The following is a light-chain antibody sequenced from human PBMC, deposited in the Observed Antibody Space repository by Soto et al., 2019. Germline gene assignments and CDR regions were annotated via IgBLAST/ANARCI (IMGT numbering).Light chain of an antibody. CDR2: EVS. Sequence: QSALTQPASVSGSPGQSITISCTGTSSDVGGYNYVSWYQQHPGKAPKVMIYEVSYRPSGVSNRFSGSKSGNTASLTISELQAEDEADYYCSSYTISSTVVFGGGTKLTVL. J-gene: IGLJ2*01. V-gene: IGLV2-14*01. CDR1: SSDVGGYNY. CDR3: SSYTISSTVV.